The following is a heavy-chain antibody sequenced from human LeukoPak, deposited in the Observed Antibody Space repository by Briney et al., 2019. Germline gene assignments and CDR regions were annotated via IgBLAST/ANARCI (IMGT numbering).Heavy chain of an antibody. D-gene: IGHD4-17*01. CDR1: GFTFNNYA. J-gene: IGHJ4*02. CDR3: ARIYADYVGYFFFDY. V-gene: IGHV3-23*01. Sequence: GGSLRLSCAASGFTFNNYAMNWVRQAPGKGLEWVASISGGGATTYYADSAKGRFTISRDTSQNTLYLQMNSLTAEDTAVYYCARIYADYVGYFFFDYWGQGTLVTVSS. CDR2: ISGGGATT.